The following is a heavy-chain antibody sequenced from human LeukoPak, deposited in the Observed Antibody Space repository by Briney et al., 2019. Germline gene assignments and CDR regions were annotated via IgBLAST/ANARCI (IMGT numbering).Heavy chain of an antibody. V-gene: IGHV1-8*01. D-gene: IGHD2-2*01. CDR2: MNPNSGNT. J-gene: IGHJ6*02. Sequence: ASVKVSCKASGYTFTSYDINWVRQATGQGLEWMGWMNPNSGNTGYAQKFQGRVTMTRNTSIITAYMELSSLRSEDTAVYYCARVVVVPAANYYYYYYGMDVWGQGTTVTVSS. CDR1: GYTFTSYD. CDR3: ARVVVVPAANYYYYYYGMDV.